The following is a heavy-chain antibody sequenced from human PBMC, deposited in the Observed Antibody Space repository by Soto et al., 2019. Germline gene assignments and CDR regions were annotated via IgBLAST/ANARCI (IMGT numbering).Heavy chain of an antibody. Sequence: QVQLVQSGAEVKKPGSSVKVSCKASGGTFSSYAISWVRQAPGQGLEWMGGIIPIFGTANYAQKFQGRVTITADESTSTAYMELSSLRSEDTAVYYCARALMDMAAPIDNYYYDGMDVWGQGTTVTVSS. J-gene: IGHJ6*02. CDR2: IIPIFGTA. D-gene: IGHD6-6*01. CDR3: ARALMDMAAPIDNYYYDGMDV. CDR1: GGTFSSYA. V-gene: IGHV1-69*01.